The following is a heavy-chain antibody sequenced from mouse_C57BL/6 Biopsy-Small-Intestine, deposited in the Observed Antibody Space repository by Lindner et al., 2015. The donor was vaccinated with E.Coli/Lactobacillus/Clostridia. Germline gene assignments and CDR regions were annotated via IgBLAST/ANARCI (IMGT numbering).Heavy chain of an antibody. Sequence: VQLQESGPELVKPGASVKISCKASGYAFSSSWMNWVKQRPGKGLEWIGRIYPGDGDTNYNGKFKGKATLTADKSSSTAYMQLSSLTSEDSAVYSCARREPLSGYLFDYWGQGTTLTVSS. D-gene: IGHD3-2*02. CDR1: GYAFSSSW. CDR2: IYPGDGDT. CDR3: ARREPLSGYLFDY. V-gene: IGHV1-82*01. J-gene: IGHJ2*01.